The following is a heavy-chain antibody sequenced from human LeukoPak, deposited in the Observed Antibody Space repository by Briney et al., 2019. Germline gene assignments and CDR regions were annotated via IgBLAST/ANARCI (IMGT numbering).Heavy chain of an antibody. CDR2: IYYSGST. CDR3: ARFVTAVARYVGWFDP. J-gene: IGHJ5*02. D-gene: IGHD4-23*01. CDR1: GGSISSYY. V-gene: IGHV4-59*01. Sequence: SETLSLTCTVSGGSISSYYWSWIRQPPGKGLEWIGYIYYSGSTNYNPSLKSRVTISVGTSKNQFSLKLSSVTAADTAVYYCARFVTAVARYVGWFDPWGQGTLVTVSS.